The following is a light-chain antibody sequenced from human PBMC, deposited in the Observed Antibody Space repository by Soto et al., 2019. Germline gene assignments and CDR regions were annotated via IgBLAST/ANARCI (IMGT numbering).Light chain of an antibody. Sequence: DIVTTQSPDSLAVSLGERATINCKSSQSILYSSDNKNYLAWYRQKPGQPPNLLIYWASTRESGVPDRFSGSGSGTDFTLTISSLQAEDVAVYYCQQYYSSPPTFGQGTKVDIK. CDR2: WAS. V-gene: IGKV4-1*01. J-gene: IGKJ1*01. CDR1: QSILYSSDNKNY. CDR3: QQYYSSPPT.